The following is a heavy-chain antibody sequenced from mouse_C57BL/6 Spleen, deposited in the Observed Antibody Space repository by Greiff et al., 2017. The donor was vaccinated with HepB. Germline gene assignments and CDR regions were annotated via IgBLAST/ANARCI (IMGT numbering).Heavy chain of an antibody. CDR2: IDPENGDT. D-gene: IGHD1-1*01. CDR3: TTAPVVGY. CDR1: GFNIKDDY. J-gene: IGHJ2*01. Sequence: VQLQQSGAELVRPGASVKLSCTASGFNIKDDYMHWVKQRPEQGLEWIGWIDPENGDTEYASKFQGKATITADTSSNTAYLQLSSLTSEDTAVYYCTTAPVVGYWGQGTTLTVSS. V-gene: IGHV14-4*01.